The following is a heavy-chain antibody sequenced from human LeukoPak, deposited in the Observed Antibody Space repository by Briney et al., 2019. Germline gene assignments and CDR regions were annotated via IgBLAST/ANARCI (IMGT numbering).Heavy chain of an antibody. D-gene: IGHD6-19*01. V-gene: IGHV4-39*07. Sequence: SETLSLTCTVSGGSISSGDYYWSWIRQPPGKGLEWIGEINHSGSTNYNPSLKSRVTISVDTSKNQFSLKLSPVTAADTAVYYCARAPGLQWSRKVGYYWGQGTLVTVSS. CDR2: INHSGST. CDR1: GGSISSGDYY. CDR3: ARAPGLQWSRKVGYY. J-gene: IGHJ4*02.